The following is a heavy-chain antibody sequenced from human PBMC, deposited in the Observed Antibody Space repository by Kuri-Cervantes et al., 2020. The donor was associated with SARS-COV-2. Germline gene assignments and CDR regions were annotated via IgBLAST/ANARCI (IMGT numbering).Heavy chain of an antibody. CDR2: INHSGST. CDR3: ARGKVVVVPAAPGKGYFQH. V-gene: IGHV4-34*01. Sequence: ESLKISCAVYGGSFSGYYWSWIRQPPGKGLEWIGEINHSGSTNYNPSLKSRVTISVDTSKNQFSLKLSSVTAADTAVYYCARGKVVVVPAAPGKGYFQHWGQGTLVTVSS. CDR1: GGSFSGYY. J-gene: IGHJ1*01. D-gene: IGHD2-2*01.